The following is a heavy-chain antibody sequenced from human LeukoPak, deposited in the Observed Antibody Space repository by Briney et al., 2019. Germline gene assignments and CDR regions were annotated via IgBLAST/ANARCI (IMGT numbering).Heavy chain of an antibody. V-gene: IGHV4-4*07. CDR3: ARDRSYYGSGSLNWFDP. CDR1: GASISSYY. CDR2: IYTSGST. Sequence: SDSLSLTCTVAGASISSYYWSWIRQPAGKGLEWHGRIYTSGSTNYNPSLKSRVTMSVDTSKNQFSLKLSSVTAADTAVYYCARDRSYYGSGSLNWFDPWGQGTLVTVSS. J-gene: IGHJ5*02. D-gene: IGHD3-10*01.